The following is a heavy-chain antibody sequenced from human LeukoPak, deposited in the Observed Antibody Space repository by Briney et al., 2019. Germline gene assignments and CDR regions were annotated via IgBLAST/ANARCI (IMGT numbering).Heavy chain of an antibody. Sequence: TSETLSLTCTVSGGSISSSSYYWGWIRQPPGKGLEWIGSIYYSGSTYYNPSLKSRVTISVDTSKNQFSLKLSSVTAADTAVYYCARTVVPGYYYDSSGYQYFDYWGQGTLVTVSS. V-gene: IGHV4-39*07. J-gene: IGHJ4*02. CDR3: ARTVVPGYYYDSSGYQYFDY. CDR1: GGSISSSSYY. CDR2: IYYSGST. D-gene: IGHD3-22*01.